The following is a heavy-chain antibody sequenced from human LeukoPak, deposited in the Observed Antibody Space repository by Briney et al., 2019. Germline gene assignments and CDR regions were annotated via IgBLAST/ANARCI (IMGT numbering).Heavy chain of an antibody. D-gene: IGHD3-22*01. Sequence: ASVKVSCKASGYTFTSYGISWVRQAPGQGLEWMGWISAYNGNTNYAQKLQGRVTMTTDTSTSTAYMELRSLRSDDTAVYYCARGYYDSSGYYREYFQHWGQGTLVTVSS. V-gene: IGHV1-18*01. CDR1: GYTFTSYG. CDR3: ARGYYDSSGYYREYFQH. CDR2: ISAYNGNT. J-gene: IGHJ1*01.